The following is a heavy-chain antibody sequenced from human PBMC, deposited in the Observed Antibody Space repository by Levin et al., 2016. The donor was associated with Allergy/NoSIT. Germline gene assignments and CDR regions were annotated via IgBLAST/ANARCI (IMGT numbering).Heavy chain of an antibody. D-gene: IGHD3-22*01. Sequence: GGSLRLSCTASGFTFGDYAMSWFRQAPGKGLEWVGFIRSKAYGGTTEYAASVKGRFTISRDDSKSIAYLQMNSLKTEDTAVYYCTRDGITYDSSGYYSHRRYFDYWGQGTLVTVSS. CDR2: IRSKAYGGTT. J-gene: IGHJ4*02. CDR1: GFTFGDYA. V-gene: IGHV3-49*03. CDR3: TRDGITYDSSGYYSHRRYFDY.